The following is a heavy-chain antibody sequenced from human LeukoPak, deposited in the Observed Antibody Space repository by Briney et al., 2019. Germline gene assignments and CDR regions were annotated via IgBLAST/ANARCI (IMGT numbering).Heavy chain of an antibody. V-gene: IGHV1-18*01. Sequence: GASVKVSCKASGYTFTTYGISWVRQAPGQGLEWMGWISGYNGNTNYAQKLQGRVTMTTGTSTSTAFMELRSLRSDDTAIYYCARSDFGGAADYWGQGTLVTVS. CDR2: ISGYNGNT. J-gene: IGHJ4*02. CDR1: GYTFTTYG. D-gene: IGHD4-23*01. CDR3: ARSDFGGAADY.